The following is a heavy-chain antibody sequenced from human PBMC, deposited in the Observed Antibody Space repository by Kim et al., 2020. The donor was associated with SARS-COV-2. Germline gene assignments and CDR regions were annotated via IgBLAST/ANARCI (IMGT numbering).Heavy chain of an antibody. J-gene: IGHJ4*02. V-gene: IGHV1-18*01. D-gene: IGHD3-22*01. CDR1: GYTFISYG. CDR3: ARVGDYYDSSGYYFFDY. Sequence: ASVKVSCKASGYTFISYGISWVRQAPGQGLEWMGWISAYNGNTNYAQKLQGRVTMTTDTSTSTAYMEMRSLRSDDTAVYYCARVGDYYDSSGYYFFDYWGQGTLVTVSS. CDR2: ISAYNGNT.